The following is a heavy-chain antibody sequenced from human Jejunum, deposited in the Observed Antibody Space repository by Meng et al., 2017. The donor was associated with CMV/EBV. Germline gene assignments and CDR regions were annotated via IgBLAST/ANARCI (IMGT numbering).Heavy chain of an antibody. J-gene: IGHJ5*02. D-gene: IGHD1-26*01. V-gene: IGHV3-23*01. CDR1: GFTFGNYA. Sequence: SGFTFGNYAMTWVRQAPGRGLEWVSAIGPSGDYTYYADSVKGRFTISRDNSKNTLYLQMNSLRAEDTAVYYCAGDGGYSGTYYRWFDPWGQGTLVTVSS. CDR2: IGPSGDYT. CDR3: AGDGGYSGTYYRWFDP.